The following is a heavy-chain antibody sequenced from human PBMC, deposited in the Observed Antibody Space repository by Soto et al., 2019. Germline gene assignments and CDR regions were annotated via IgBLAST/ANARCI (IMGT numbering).Heavy chain of an antibody. CDR1: VFTFSSYA. V-gene: IGHV3-23*01. CDR2: ISGSGGST. CDR3: AKVHMVYSYDY. Sequence: GWSLRLSCASSVFTFSSYAMSWVRQAPGKGLEWVSAISGSGGSTYYADSVKGRFTISRDNSKNTLYLQMNSLRAEDTAVYYCAKVHMVYSYDYWGQGTLVTVSS. D-gene: IGHD3-10*01. J-gene: IGHJ4*02.